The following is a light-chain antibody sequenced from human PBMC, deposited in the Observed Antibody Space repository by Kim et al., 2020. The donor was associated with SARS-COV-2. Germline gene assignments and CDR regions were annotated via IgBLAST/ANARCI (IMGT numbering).Light chain of an antibody. V-gene: IGKV3-20*01. CDR3: QQYGSSPPLT. CDR1: QSVSSSY. J-gene: IGKJ4*01. CDR2: GAS. Sequence: PGESATLSCRASQSVSSSYLAWYQQKPGQAPRLLIYGASSRATGIPDRFSCSGSGTDFTLTISSLEPEDFAVYYCQQYGSSPPLTFGGGTKVDIK.